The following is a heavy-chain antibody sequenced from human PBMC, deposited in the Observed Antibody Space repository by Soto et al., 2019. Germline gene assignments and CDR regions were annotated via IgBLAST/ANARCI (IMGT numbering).Heavy chain of an antibody. D-gene: IGHD2-2*01. Sequence: QLQLQESGLGLVKPSETLSLTCTVSGGSISSSSYYWGWIRQPPGKGLEWIGSIYYSGSTYYNPSLKSRVTISVDTSKNQFSLKLSSVTAADTAVYYCARTRPVPAAAIDAFDIWGQGTMVTVSS. V-gene: IGHV4-39*01. CDR3: ARTRPVPAAAIDAFDI. J-gene: IGHJ3*02. CDR1: GGSISSSSYY. CDR2: IYYSGST.